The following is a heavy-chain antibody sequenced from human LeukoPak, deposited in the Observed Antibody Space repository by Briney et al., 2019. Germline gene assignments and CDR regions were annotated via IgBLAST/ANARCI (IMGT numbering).Heavy chain of an antibody. CDR2: IYPGDSDT. Sequence: GESLKISCKGSGYSFTTYWIGWVRQMPGKGLEWMGIIYPGDSDTRYSPSFRGQVTMSADKSISTAYLQWSSLKASDTAMYYCARSPDYDFWSGFKSDYFDYWGQGTLVTVSS. D-gene: IGHD3-3*01. CDR3: ARSPDYDFWSGFKSDYFDY. V-gene: IGHV5-51*01. J-gene: IGHJ4*02. CDR1: GYSFTTYW.